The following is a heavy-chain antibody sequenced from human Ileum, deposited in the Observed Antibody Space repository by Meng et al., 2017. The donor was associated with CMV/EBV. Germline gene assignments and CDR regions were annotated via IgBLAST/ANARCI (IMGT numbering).Heavy chain of an antibody. CDR3: ARDSAWLIDQ. D-gene: IGHD6-19*01. CDR2: IYTSGST. J-gene: IGHJ4*02. Sequence: QVQPQGSGPGLVTPSQTLSLTCTVSGGSLGGGYYWNWIRQPAGKGLEWIGRIYTSGSTNYNPSLKSRFTISVDTSKNQFSLNLTSVTAADTAVYYCARDSAWLIDQWGQGTLVTVSS. CDR1: GGSLGGGYY. V-gene: IGHV4-61*02.